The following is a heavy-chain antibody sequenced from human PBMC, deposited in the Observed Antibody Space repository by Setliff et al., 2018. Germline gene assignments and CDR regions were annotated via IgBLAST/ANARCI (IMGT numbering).Heavy chain of an antibody. J-gene: IGHJ3*01. Sequence: GASVKVSCKASGGTFSSYGISWVRQAPGQELEWMGGTIPIFGTTDYAQKFRGRVTIITDESTGTGYMELRSLRSDDTAVYFCARFGGSCSSSSCYASDLWGQGTMVTVSS. CDR3: ARFGGSCSSSSCYASDL. V-gene: IGHV1-69*05. CDR2: TIPIFGTT. CDR1: GGTFSSYG. D-gene: IGHD2-2*01.